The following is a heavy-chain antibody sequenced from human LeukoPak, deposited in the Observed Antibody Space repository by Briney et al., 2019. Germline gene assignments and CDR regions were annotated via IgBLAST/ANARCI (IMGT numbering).Heavy chain of an antibody. V-gene: IGHV4-30-4*08. Sequence: SETLSLTCTVSGGSISSGDYYWSWIRQPPGKGLEWIGYIYYSGSTYYNPSLKSRVTISVDTSKNQFSLKLSSVTAADTAVYSCARVPSGSYPFDYWGQGTLVTVSS. CDR2: IYYSGST. J-gene: IGHJ4*02. D-gene: IGHD1-26*01. CDR1: GGSISSGDYY. CDR3: ARVPSGSYPFDY.